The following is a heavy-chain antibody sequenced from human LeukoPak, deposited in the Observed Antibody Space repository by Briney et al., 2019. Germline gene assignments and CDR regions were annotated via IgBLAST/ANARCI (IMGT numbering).Heavy chain of an antibody. CDR2: ISGGGGIT. V-gene: IGHV3-23*01. CDR1: GFTLSSFG. J-gene: IGHJ4*02. CDR3: AKGGSTVTTEDVVDY. D-gene: IGHD4-17*01. Sequence: GGSLRLSCAASGFTLSSFGMHWVRQAPGKGLEWVSVISGGGGITNYADSVKGRFTISRDNSNNTLSLQMNSLRVEDTAVYYCAKGGSTVTTEDVVDYWGQGTLVTVSS.